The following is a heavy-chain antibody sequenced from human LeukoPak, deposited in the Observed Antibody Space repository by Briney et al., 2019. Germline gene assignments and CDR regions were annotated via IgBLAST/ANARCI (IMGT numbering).Heavy chain of an antibody. J-gene: IGHJ4*02. CDR3: AKDPRRIAVAGAYFDY. V-gene: IGHV3-9*01. D-gene: IGHD6-19*01. Sequence: PGGSVRLSCAASGFTFDDYAMHWVRQAPGKGLEWVSGISWNSGSIGYADSVKGRFTISRDNAKNSLYLQMNSLRAEDTALYYCAKDPRRIAVAGAYFDYWGQGTLVTVSS. CDR1: GFTFDDYA. CDR2: ISWNSGSI.